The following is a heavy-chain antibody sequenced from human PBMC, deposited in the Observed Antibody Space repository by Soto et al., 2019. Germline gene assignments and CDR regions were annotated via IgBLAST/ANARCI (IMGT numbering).Heavy chain of an antibody. Sequence: ESGGGLVQPGGSLRLSCAASGFTFSSYWMSWVRQAPGKGLEWVANIKQDGSEKYYVDSVKGRFTISRDNAKNSLYLQMNSLRAEDTAVYYCARDKEHDYGDYAGYWGQGTLVTVSS. V-gene: IGHV3-7*01. J-gene: IGHJ4*02. D-gene: IGHD4-17*01. CDR3: ARDKEHDYGDYAGY. CDR2: IKQDGSEK. CDR1: GFTFSSYW.